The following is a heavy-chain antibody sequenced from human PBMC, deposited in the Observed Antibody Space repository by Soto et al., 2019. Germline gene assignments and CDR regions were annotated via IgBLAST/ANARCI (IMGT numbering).Heavy chain of an antibody. D-gene: IGHD1-26*01. Sequence: WIWIRQPPGKGLEWIGYIYYTGSTRYNPSLKSRVTISLDTSKNQFSLKLISVTAADTALYYCARELRLNAWAMSYFDYWGQGALVTVSS. CDR2: IYYTGST. V-gene: IGHV4-59*01. CDR3: ARELRLNAWAMSYFDY. J-gene: IGHJ4*02.